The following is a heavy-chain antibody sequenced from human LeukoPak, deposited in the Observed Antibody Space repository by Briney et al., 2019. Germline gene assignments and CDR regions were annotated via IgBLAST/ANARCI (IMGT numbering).Heavy chain of an antibody. D-gene: IGHD2-15*01. CDR1: GGIFNDYS. CDR2: IIPILNVP. V-gene: IGHV1-69*04. Sequence: ASVKVSCKASGGIFNDYSISWVRQAPGQGLEWMGRIIPILNVPNYAQKFEGRVTITADKSTNTAYMELSSLKSEDTAVYFCARDRPRARYFDYWGQGTQVTVSS. CDR3: ARDRPRARYFDY. J-gene: IGHJ4*02.